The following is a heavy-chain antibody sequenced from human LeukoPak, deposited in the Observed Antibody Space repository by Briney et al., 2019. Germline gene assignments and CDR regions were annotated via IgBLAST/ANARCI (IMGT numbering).Heavy chain of an antibody. J-gene: IGHJ6*02. CDR3: ATYINWVAGDV. D-gene: IGHD1-1*01. Sequence: PGGSLRLSCAASGFTFSSDWMHWVRHAPGQGLVWVSRINPAGSSTNYADSVKGRFTISRDNAMNTLYLHLNSLRAEDTAIYHCATYINWVAGDVWGQGTTVIVSS. CDR1: GFTFSSDW. V-gene: IGHV3-74*01. CDR2: INPAGSST.